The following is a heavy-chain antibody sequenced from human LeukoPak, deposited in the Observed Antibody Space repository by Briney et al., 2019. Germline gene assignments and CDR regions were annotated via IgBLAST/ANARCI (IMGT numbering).Heavy chain of an antibody. Sequence: PSETLSLTCAVYGGSFSGYYWSWIRQPPGKGPEWIGEINHSGSTNYNPSLKSRVTISVDTSKNQFSLKLSSVTAADTAVYYCASPPGLAVALEWGQGTLVTVSS. CDR1: GGSFSGYY. CDR2: INHSGST. V-gene: IGHV4-34*01. D-gene: IGHD6-19*01. CDR3: ASPPGLAVALE. J-gene: IGHJ4*02.